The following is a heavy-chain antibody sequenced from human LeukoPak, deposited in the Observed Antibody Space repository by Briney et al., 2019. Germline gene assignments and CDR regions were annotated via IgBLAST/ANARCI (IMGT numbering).Heavy chain of an antibody. CDR1: GGTFSSYA. J-gene: IGHJ6*02. CDR2: IIPIFGTA. V-gene: IGHV1-69*13. Sequence: ASVKVSCKASGGTFSSYAISWVRQAPGQGLEWTGGIIPIFGTANYAQKFQGRVTITADESTSTAYMELSSLRSEDTAVYYCARATPYDSSGYYYLYYYGMDVWGQGTTVTVSS. D-gene: IGHD3-22*01. CDR3: ARATPYDSSGYYYLYYYGMDV.